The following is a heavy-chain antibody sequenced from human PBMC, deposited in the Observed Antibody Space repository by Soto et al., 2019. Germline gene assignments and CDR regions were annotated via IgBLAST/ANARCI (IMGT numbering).Heavy chain of an antibody. CDR2: IYHSGST. V-gene: IGHV4-4*02. J-gene: IGHJ4*02. CDR1: GGSISSSNW. CDR3: ARVVLGAAAGKASPNFDY. Sequence: PSETLSLTCAVSGGSISSSNWWSWVRQPPGKGLEWIGEIYHSGSTNYNPSLKSRVTISVDKSKNQFSLKLSSVTAADTAVYYCARVVLGAAAGKASPNFDYWGQGTLVTVSS. D-gene: IGHD6-13*01.